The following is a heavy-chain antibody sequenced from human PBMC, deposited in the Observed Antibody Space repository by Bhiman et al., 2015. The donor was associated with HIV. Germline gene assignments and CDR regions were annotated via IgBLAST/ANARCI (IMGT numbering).Heavy chain of an antibody. J-gene: IGHJ6*02. CDR1: GFTFNSYT. D-gene: IGHD3-10*01. V-gene: IGHV3-21*03. CDR3: ARDQAREVNGMDV. Sequence: EVQLVESGGGLVKPGGSLRLSCAASGFTFNSYTMHWVRQAPGKGLEWVSCISSGRSYIYYADSVKGRFTISRDNAKNSLYLQMNSLRAEDTAVYYCARDQAREVNGMDVWGQGTTVTVSS. CDR2: ISSGRSYI.